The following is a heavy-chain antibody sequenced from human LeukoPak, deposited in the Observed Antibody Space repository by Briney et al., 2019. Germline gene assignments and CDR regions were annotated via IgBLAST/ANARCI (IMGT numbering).Heavy chain of an antibody. CDR2: ISAYNGNT. Sequence: ASVKVSCKASGYTFTSYGISWVRQAPGQGLEWRGWISAYNGNTNYAQKLQGRVTMTTDTSTSTAYMELRSLRSDDTAVYYCARARYCTNGVCNHLKTPTDYYYYNYMDVWPKGTTVTVSS. D-gene: IGHD2-8*01. CDR1: GYTFTSYG. CDR3: ARARYCTNGVCNHLKTPTDYYYYNYMDV. V-gene: IGHV1-18*01. J-gene: IGHJ6*03.